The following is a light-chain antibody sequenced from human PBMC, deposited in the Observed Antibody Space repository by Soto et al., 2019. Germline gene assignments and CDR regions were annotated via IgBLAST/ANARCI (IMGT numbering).Light chain of an antibody. CDR3: QHYGSSPWT. Sequence: EIVLTQSPGTLSLSPGERATLSCRASQSVGSSYLAWYQQRPGQAPRLLIYGASSRATGIPDRFSGSGSGTDFTLTISRLEPEDFAADYCQHYGSSPWTVGQGTKVEIK. V-gene: IGKV3-20*01. CDR1: QSVGSSY. J-gene: IGKJ1*01. CDR2: GAS.